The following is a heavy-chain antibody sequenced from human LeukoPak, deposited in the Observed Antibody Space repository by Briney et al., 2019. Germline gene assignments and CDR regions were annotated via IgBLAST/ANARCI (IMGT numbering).Heavy chain of an antibody. CDR1: GFTFSSYG. CDR2: ISGSGGST. V-gene: IGHV3-23*01. Sequence: PGGTLRLSCAASGFTFSSYGMSWVRQAPGKGLEWVSAISGSGGSTYYADSVKGRFTISRDNSKNTLYLQMNSLRAEDTAVYYCAKDWYYYGSGRYYALDYWGQGTLVTVSS. CDR3: AKDWYYYGSGRYYALDY. D-gene: IGHD3-10*01. J-gene: IGHJ4*02.